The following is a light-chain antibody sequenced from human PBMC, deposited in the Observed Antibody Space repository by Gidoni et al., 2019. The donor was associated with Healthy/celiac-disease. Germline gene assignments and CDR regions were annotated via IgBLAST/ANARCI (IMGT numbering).Light chain of an antibody. CDR1: SSNIGSNT. Sequence: SLLPQHPSASGTPGLGVTSSCSGSSSNIGSNTVNWYQQLPGTAPKLLIYSNNQRPSGVPDRFSGSKSGTSASLAISGLQSEDEADYYCAAWDDSLNGVVFGGGTKLTVL. V-gene: IGLV1-44*01. CDR2: SNN. CDR3: AAWDDSLNGVV. J-gene: IGLJ2*01.